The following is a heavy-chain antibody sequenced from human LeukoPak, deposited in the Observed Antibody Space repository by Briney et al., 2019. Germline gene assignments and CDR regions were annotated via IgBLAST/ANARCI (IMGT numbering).Heavy chain of an antibody. D-gene: IGHD2/OR15-2a*01. CDR1: GYTFTGYY. CDR2: INPNSGGT. CDR3: ARQYGQSDNWFDP. V-gene: IGHV1-2*02. Sequence: ASVKVSCKASGYTFTGYYMHWVRQAPGQGLEWMGWINPNSGGTNYAQKFQGRVTMTRDTSISTAYMELSRLRSDDTAVYYCARQYGQSDNWFDPWGQGTLVTVSS. J-gene: IGHJ5*02.